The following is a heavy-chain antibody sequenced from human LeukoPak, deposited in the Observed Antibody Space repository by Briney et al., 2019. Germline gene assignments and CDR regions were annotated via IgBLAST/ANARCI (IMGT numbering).Heavy chain of an antibody. D-gene: IGHD1-1*01. CDR2: INPSGGST. V-gene: IGHV1-46*03. J-gene: IGHJ4*02. Sequence: APVKVSCKASGYTFTSYYMHWVRQAPGQGLEWMGIINPSGGSTSYAQKFQGRVTMTRDTSTSTVYMELSSLRSEDTAVYYCARGKLERRSRRYFDYWGQGTLVTVSS. CDR1: GYTFTSYY. CDR3: ARGKLERRSRRYFDY.